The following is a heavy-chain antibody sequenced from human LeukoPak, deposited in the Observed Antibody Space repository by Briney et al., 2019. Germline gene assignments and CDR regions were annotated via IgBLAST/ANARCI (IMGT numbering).Heavy chain of an antibody. D-gene: IGHD6-13*01. CDR3: AKHHYSSSRDYFDY. Sequence: GGSLRLSCAASGFTFGTYAMTWARQAPGKGLEWVSAISGSGGSTNYADSVKGRFIISRDNSRNTLFLQMNSLRAEDTAVYYCAKHHYSSSRDYFDYWGQGTLVTVSS. V-gene: IGHV3-23*01. CDR2: ISGSGGST. CDR1: GFTFGTYA. J-gene: IGHJ4*02.